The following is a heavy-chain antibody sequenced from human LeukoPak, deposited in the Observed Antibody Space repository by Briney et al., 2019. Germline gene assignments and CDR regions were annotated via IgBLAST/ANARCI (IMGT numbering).Heavy chain of an antibody. V-gene: IGHV6-1*01. Sequence: SQTLSLTCAISGDSVSSNSAAWDWIRQSPSRGLEWLGTTYYRSTRYNDYAVSVKSRITINPDTSKNQFSLQLNSVTPEDTAVYYCTSGFYYFDYWGQGTLVTVSS. CDR1: GDSVSSNSAA. CDR3: TSGFYYFDY. D-gene: IGHD2/OR15-2a*01. J-gene: IGHJ4*02. CDR2: TYYRSTRYN.